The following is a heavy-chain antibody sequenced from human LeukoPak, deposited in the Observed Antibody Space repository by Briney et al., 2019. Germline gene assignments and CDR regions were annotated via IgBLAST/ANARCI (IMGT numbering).Heavy chain of an antibody. J-gene: IGHJ5*02. CDR2: IRNRTFGGTT. Sequence: GGSLRLSCTASEFTFRDYAVSWFRQAPGKGLEWVGFIRNRTFGGTTEYAASVRGRFTISRDDSKSIAYLQMNSLKIEDTAVYYCVREDLATGWFDPWGQGILVTVSS. D-gene: IGHD1-14*01. V-gene: IGHV3-49*03. CDR3: VREDLATGWFDP. CDR1: EFTFRDYA.